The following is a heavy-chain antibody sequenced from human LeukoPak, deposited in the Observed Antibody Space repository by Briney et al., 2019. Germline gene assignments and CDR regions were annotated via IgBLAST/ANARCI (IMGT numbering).Heavy chain of an antibody. CDR1: GFTFSSYA. CDR2: ISGSGGST. D-gene: IGHD1-1*01. Sequence: RGSLRLSCAASGFTFSSYAMSWVRQAPGKGLEWVSAISGSGGSTYYADSVKGRFTISRDNSKNTLYLQMNSLRAEDTAVYYCAKDRYNEPNYFDYWGQGTLVTVSS. J-gene: IGHJ4*02. V-gene: IGHV3-23*01. CDR3: AKDRYNEPNYFDY.